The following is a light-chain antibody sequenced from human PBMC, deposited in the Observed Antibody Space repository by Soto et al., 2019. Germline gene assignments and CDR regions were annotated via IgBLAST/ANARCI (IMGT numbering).Light chain of an antibody. V-gene: IGKV1-33*01. J-gene: IGKJ4*01. CDR2: DAS. CDR1: QDITNH. CDR3: QQLRMYPST. Sequence: DIQMTQSPSSLSASVGDTVTITCQASQDITNHLNWYQQKPGKAPNLLIYDASHLETGVPSRFSGSGSGTYFTLTISSLQPEDIATYYCQQLRMYPSTFGGGTKVEIK.